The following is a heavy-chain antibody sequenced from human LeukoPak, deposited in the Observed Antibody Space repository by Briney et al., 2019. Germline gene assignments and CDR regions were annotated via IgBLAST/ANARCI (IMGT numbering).Heavy chain of an antibody. CDR2: ISGSGGST. J-gene: IGHJ6*02. CDR3: AKGGRLRYFDDRIGYYGMEA. D-gene: IGHD3-9*01. CDR1: GFTFSSYA. Sequence: GGSLRLSCAASGFTFSSYAMSWVRQAPGKGLEWVSGISGSGGSTYYADSVKGRFTISRDNSKNTLYVQMNSLRAEDTAIYYCAKGGRLRYFDDRIGYYGMEAWGQRNTVTVSS. V-gene: IGHV3-23*01.